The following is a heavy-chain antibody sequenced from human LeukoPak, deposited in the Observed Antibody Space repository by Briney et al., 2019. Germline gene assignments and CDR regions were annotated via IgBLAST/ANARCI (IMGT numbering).Heavy chain of an antibody. CDR1: GYTLTELS. CDR3: ATGKYEVDIVATYSLDY. CDR2: FDPEDGET. D-gene: IGHD5-12*01. Sequence: ASVKVSCKVSGYTLTELSMHWLRQAPGKGLEWMGGFDPEDGETIYAQKFQGRVTMTEDTSTDTAYMELSSLRSEDTAVYYCATGKYEVDIVATYSLDYWGQGTLVTVSS. J-gene: IGHJ4*02. V-gene: IGHV1-24*01.